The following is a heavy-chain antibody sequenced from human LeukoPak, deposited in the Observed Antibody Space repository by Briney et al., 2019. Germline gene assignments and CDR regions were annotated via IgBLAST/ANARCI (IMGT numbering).Heavy chain of an antibody. CDR2: ISTSGST. Sequence: SETLSLTCTVSGGSINSGSYYWSWIRQPAGRGLEWIGRISTSGSTNYSPSLKSRVTMSVDTSKNQFSLMLSSVTAADTAVYYCTRDSSWYDWFYDYWGQGTLVTVSS. CDR3: TRDSSWYDWFYDY. CDR1: GGSINSGSYY. D-gene: IGHD5-12*01. V-gene: IGHV4-61*02. J-gene: IGHJ4*02.